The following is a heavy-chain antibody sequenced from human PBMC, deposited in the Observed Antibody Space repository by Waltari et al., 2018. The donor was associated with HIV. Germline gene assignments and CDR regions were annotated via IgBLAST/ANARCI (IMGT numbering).Heavy chain of an antibody. CDR2: ISYDGTNK. D-gene: IGHD2-2*01. Sequence: QVQLVESAGGVVQPGRSLRLSCAASGFTFSSYAMHWVRQAPGKGLEWVAVISYDGTNKYYADSVKGRFTISRDNSKNTLYLQMNSLRAEDTAVYYCARDPQYCSSTSCSYYFDYWGQGTLVTVSS. CDR3: ARDPQYCSSTSCSYYFDY. CDR1: GFTFSSYA. V-gene: IGHV3-30-3*01. J-gene: IGHJ4*02.